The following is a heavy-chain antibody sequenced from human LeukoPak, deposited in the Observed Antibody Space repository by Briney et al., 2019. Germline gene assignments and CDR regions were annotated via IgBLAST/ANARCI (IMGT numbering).Heavy chain of an antibody. J-gene: IGHJ3*02. CDR2: ISYIGTT. V-gene: IGHV4-59*11. CDR1: GGSISTHY. D-gene: IGHD4-17*01. Sequence: SQTLSLTCTVSGGSISTHYWTWIRQPPGKGLEWIGYISYIGTTNYNPSLKSRVSISVDTSKTYISLKLSSVTAADTAVYYCARDQTTVTKGFDIWGQGTKVTVSS. CDR3: ARDQTTVTKGFDI.